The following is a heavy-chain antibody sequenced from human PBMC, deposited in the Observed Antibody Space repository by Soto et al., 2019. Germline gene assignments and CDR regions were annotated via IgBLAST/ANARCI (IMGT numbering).Heavy chain of an antibody. Sequence: SETLSLTFSVSGGSISGFYWTWIRQPPGKGLEWIVYINYSGSTNYNPALESRVSISVDTSKNELSLKLSSVTAADTAMYYCARVVSDSWSGFTNTNSFDXWGQVTLFTVSX. D-gene: IGHD3-3*01. V-gene: IGHV4-59*01. CDR2: INYSGST. CDR1: GGSISGFY. CDR3: ARVVSDSWSGFTNTNSFDX. J-gene: IGHJ4*02.